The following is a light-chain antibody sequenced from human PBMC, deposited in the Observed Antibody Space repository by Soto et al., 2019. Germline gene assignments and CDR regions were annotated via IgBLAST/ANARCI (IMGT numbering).Light chain of an antibody. J-gene: IGKJ1*01. V-gene: IGKV1-5*03. CDR2: KAY. Sequence: EIQMTQYPSTMSGSVGDRFTSTGMASQTISSWLAWYQQKPGKASKLLIYKAYTLKSGGTSRFSGSGSGTEFTLTISSLQPDDFATYYCQPYNSYSEAVGPVTKVEIK. CDR3: QPYNSYSEA. CDR1: QTISSW.